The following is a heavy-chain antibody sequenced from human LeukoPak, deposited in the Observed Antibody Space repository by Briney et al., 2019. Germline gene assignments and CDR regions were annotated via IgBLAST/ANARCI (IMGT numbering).Heavy chain of an antibody. Sequence: GGSLRLSCEASGFTFNTYSMNWARQAPGKGLEWVSSIDSSGGYMFYADSVKGRFIISRDNAKDSLYLQMNSLRAEDTAVYYCAKDRDRRIAAASPFFYWGQGTLVTVSS. CDR1: GFTFNTYS. V-gene: IGHV3-21*04. J-gene: IGHJ4*02. D-gene: IGHD6-13*01. CDR3: AKDRDRRIAAASPFFY. CDR2: IDSSGGYM.